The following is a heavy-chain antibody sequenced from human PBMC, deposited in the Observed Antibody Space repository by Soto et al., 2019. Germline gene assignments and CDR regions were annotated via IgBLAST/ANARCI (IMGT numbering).Heavy chain of an antibody. D-gene: IGHD5-12*01. CDR3: ARQHGYRGLSRFDP. CDR2: IYYSGST. J-gene: IGHJ5*02. CDR1: GGSISSGDYY. V-gene: IGHV4-30-4*01. Sequence: QVQLQESGPGLVKPSQTLSLTCTVSGGSISSGDYYWSWIRQPPGKGLEWIGYIYYSGSTYYNPSLKSRLTTSVDTSKNQFSPKLSSGTAADTAVYYCARQHGYRGLSRFDPWGQGTLVTVSS.